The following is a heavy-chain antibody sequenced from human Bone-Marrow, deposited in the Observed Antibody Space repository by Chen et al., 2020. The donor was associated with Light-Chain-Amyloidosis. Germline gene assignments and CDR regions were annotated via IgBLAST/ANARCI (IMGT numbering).Heavy chain of an antibody. D-gene: IGHD5-12*01. J-gene: IGHJ4*02. Sequence: EVQLEQSGSDVKKAGESLKISCKGSVYTFPTYWIGWGRRMPGKGLEWMGVIYPDDSDARYSPSFEGQVTISADKSITTAYLQWRSLKASDTAMYYCARRRDGYNFDYWGQGTLVTVSS. CDR1: VYTFPTYW. CDR2: IYPDDSDA. CDR3: ARRRDGYNFDY. V-gene: IGHV5-51*01.